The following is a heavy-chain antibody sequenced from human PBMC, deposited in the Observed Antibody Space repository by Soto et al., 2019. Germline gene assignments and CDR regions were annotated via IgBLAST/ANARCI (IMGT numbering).Heavy chain of an antibody. Sequence: PSETLSLTCAVYGGSFSGYYWSWIRQPPGKGLEWIGEINHSGSTNYNPSLKSRVTISVDTSKNQFSLKLSSVTAADTAVYYCAARGAVVQMKYYFDYWGQGTLVTVSS. J-gene: IGHJ4*02. V-gene: IGHV4-34*01. CDR3: AARGAVVQMKYYFDY. CDR2: INHSGST. CDR1: GGSFSGYY. D-gene: IGHD2-15*01.